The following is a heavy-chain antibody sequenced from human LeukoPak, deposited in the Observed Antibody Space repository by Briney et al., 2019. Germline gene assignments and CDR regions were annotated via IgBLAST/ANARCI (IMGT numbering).Heavy chain of an antibody. CDR2: IYTSGST. J-gene: IGHJ3*02. CDR1: GGSISSYY. V-gene: IGHV4-4*07. Sequence: KSSETLSLTCTVSGGSISSYYWSWIRQLAGKGLEWIGRIYTSGSTNYNPSLKSRVTISVDTSKNQFSLKLSSVTAADTAVYYCARRDGTMVRGVTHIWGQGTMVTVSS. CDR3: ARRDGTMVRGVTHI. D-gene: IGHD3-10*01.